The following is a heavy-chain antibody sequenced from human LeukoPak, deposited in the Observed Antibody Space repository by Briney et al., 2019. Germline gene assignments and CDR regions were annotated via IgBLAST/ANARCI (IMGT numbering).Heavy chain of an antibody. Sequence: ETLSLTCAVYGGSFSGYYWSWVRQTPEKGLEWVSAITYSGGDTFHADSVKGRFSISRDNSLNTLYLQMNNLKAEDTAIYYCVKGSDTSRPYYFDYWGQGALVTVSS. CDR2: ITYSGGDT. V-gene: IGHV3-23*01. CDR1: GGSFSGYY. J-gene: IGHJ4*02. CDR3: VKGSDTSRPYYFDY.